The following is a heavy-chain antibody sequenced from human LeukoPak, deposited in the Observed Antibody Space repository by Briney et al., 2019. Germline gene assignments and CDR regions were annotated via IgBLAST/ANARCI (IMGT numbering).Heavy chain of an antibody. V-gene: IGHV5-51*01. CDR2: IYPGDSDT. J-gene: IGHJ4*02. D-gene: IGHD2-2*01. CDR3: ARVQRGLDS. Sequence: GESLKISCKCSGYDFTSSWIGWVRPMPGKGLEWMGIIYPGDSDTRFSPSFQGQVTFSADKSISTAYLQWSSLKASDTAMYYCARVQRGLDSWGQGTLVTVSS. CDR1: GYDFTSSW.